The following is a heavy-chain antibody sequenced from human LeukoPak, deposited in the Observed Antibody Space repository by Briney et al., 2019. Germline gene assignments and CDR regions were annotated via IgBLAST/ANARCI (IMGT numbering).Heavy chain of an antibody. Sequence: PGGSLRLSCVVSGFTFSAYSMNWVRQAPGKGLEWVSSISFNSDYIYYADSVKGRFTISRDDAKNSLYLQMNSLRAEDTAVHYCACTKNADYWGQGTLVTVSS. CDR3: ACTKNADY. J-gene: IGHJ4*02. CDR2: ISFNSDYI. CDR1: GFTFSAYS. V-gene: IGHV3-21*01.